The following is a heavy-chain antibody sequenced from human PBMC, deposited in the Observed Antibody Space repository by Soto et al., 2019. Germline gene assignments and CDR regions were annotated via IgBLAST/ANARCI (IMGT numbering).Heavy chain of an antibody. Sequence: QITLKESGPTLVKPTQTLTLTCTFSGFSLSTSGVGVGWIRQPPGTALEWLALIYWDDDKDYSPSLKSRLTITTDTSKNQLFLAMTNMDPVDTATYYCAHSRQKLDDFDIWGQGTLVTVSS. V-gene: IGHV2-5*02. CDR2: IYWDDDK. CDR3: AHSRQKLDDFDI. CDR1: GFSLSTSGVG. J-gene: IGHJ3*02.